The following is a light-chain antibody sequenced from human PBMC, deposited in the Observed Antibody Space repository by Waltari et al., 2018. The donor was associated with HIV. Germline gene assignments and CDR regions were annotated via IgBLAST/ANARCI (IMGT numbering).Light chain of an antibody. Sequence: QSVLAQPPSASGTPGPRVTISCSGSRSNIGSNSVNWYQHFPGTAPKLLIYGDSLRPSGVPARFSGSKFGTSASLVITGLQSGDEADYYCSTWDDRLNGPVVFGGGTRLTVL. CDR3: STWDDRLNGPVV. CDR1: RSNIGSNS. V-gene: IGLV1-44*01. CDR2: GDS. J-gene: IGLJ2*01.